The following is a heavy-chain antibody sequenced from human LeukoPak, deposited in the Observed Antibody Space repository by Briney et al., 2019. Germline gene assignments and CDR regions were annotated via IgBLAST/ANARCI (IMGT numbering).Heavy chain of an antibody. CDR2: ISGSGGST. Sequence: GGSLRLSCAASGLTFSSYAMSWVRQAPGKGLEWVSAISGSGGSTYYADSVKGRFTISRDNSKNTLYLQMNSLRAEDTAVYYCANLGRIVGATHRFGAFDIWGQGTMVTVSS. CDR1: GLTFSSYA. D-gene: IGHD1-26*01. V-gene: IGHV3-23*01. CDR3: ANLGRIVGATHRFGAFDI. J-gene: IGHJ3*02.